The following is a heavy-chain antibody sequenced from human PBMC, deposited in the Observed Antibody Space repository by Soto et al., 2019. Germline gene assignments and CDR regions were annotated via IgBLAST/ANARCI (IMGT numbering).Heavy chain of an antibody. CDR1: GGSFSGYY. CDR3: ARHRLTYGMDV. Sequence: SETLSLTCAVYGGSFSGYYWTWIRQPPGTGLEWIGEINHSGSTNYNPSLKSRVTISVDTSKNQFSLKLSSVTAADTAVYYCARHRLTYGMDVWGQGTTVTVSS. V-gene: IGHV4-34*01. CDR2: INHSGST. J-gene: IGHJ6*02. D-gene: IGHD6-19*01.